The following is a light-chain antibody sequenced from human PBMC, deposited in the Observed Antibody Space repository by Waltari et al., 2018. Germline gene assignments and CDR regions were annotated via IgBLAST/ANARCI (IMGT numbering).Light chain of an antibody. CDR1: LLHSKGHNY. CDR2: WGS. Sequence: LLHSKGHNYLYCYLQKPGQSPQLLIPWGSPRAPGVPDRFSGSGSGTEFTLKISRVELEDFGVYYCMQALEPPWAFGQGTTVNIK. CDR3: MQALEPPWA. V-gene: IGKV2-28*01. J-gene: IGKJ1*01.